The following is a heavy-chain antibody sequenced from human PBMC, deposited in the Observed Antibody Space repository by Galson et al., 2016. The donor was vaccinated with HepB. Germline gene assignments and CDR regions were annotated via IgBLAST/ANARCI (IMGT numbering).Heavy chain of an antibody. CDR2: IFYYGNT. Sequence: SETLSLTCTVSGASISSGSYSWAWIRQPPGKGLEWIGTIFYYGNTYYNPSLKSRVTISVDTSKSQFSLKLRFVTAADTAVYYCARGRQSPGIIATGNFYFDLWGQGTLVTVSS. V-gene: IGHV4-39*07. J-gene: IGHJ4*02. D-gene: IGHD5-12*01. CDR3: ARGRQSPGIIATGNFYFDL. CDR1: GASISSGSYS.